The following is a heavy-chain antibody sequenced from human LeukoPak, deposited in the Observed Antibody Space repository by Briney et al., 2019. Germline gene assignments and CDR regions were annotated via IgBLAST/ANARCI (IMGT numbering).Heavy chain of an antibody. V-gene: IGHV3-21*01. CDR2: ISSSSSYI. CDR1: GFTVSSYS. CDR3: ARDLMGRGDQRERSWFDP. Sequence: PGGSLRLSCAASGFTVSSYSMNWVRQAPGKGLEWVSSISSSSSYIYYADSVKGRFTISRDNAKNSLYLQMNSLRAEDTAVYYCARDLMGRGDQRERSWFDPWGQGTLVTVSS. D-gene: IGHD2-21*02. J-gene: IGHJ5*02.